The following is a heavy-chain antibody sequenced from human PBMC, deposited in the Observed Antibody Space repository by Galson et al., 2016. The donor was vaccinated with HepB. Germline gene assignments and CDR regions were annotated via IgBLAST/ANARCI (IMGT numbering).Heavy chain of an antibody. CDR2: ISYDGSNS. CDR1: GFSFSTHA. J-gene: IGHJ3*01. Sequence: SLRLSCAASGFSFSTHAMHWVRQAPGKGREWVALISYDGSNSSYADSVKGRFTISRDNSKKTLYLQMNSLRAEDTAVYYCAKVPSMVRGFWGQGTMVTVSS. V-gene: IGHV3-30*18. D-gene: IGHD3-10*01. CDR3: AKVPSMVRGF.